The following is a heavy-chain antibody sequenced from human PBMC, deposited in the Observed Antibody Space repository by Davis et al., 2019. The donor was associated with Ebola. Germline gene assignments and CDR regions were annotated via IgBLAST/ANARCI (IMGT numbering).Heavy chain of an antibody. D-gene: IGHD5-18*01. CDR3: VRHADSIDY. Sequence: GGSLRLSCAASGFTFSDSALHWVRQASGKGLEWVGHIRSKANSHATVYTESLKGRFSISRDDSKNTAYLQMNSLKTEDTAIYFCVRHADSIDYWGQGTLVTVSS. CDR1: GFTFSDSA. V-gene: IGHV3-73*01. CDR2: IRSKANSHAT. J-gene: IGHJ4*02.